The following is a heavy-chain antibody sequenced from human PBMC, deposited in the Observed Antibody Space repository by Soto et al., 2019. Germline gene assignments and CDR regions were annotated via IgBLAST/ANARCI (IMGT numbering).Heavy chain of an antibody. CDR1: GFTFTTYC. CDR2: INPDGSRT. D-gene: IGHD4-17*01. CDR3: ARVAVTTYYFDY. J-gene: IGHJ4*01. Sequence: EVQLVESGGDLVQPGGSLRLSCAASGFTFTTYCMHWVRQSPGKGLVWVSRINPDGSRTSYADSVKGRFTISRDNAKNTLYLHMNSLGAEDTAVYYGARVAVTTYYFDYWGHGTLVTVSS. V-gene: IGHV3-74*01.